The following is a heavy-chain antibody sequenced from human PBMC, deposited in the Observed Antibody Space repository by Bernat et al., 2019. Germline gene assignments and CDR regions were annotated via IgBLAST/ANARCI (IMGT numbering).Heavy chain of an antibody. CDR3: ARDPLLSCSGYDHDDY. CDR2: ISYDGSNK. J-gene: IGHJ4*02. V-gene: IGHV3-30-3*01. Sequence: QVQLVESGGGVVQPGRSLRLSCAASGFTFSSYAMHWVRQAPGKVLEWVAVISYDGSNKDSAESVKGRFTIARDNSKSTLYLQMNSLRAEDTAVYYCARDPLLSCSGYDHDDYWGQGTLVTVSS. CDR1: GFTFSSYA. D-gene: IGHD5-12*01.